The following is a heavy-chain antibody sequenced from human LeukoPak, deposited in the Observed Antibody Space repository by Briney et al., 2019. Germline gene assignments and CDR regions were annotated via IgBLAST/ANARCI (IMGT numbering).Heavy chain of an antibody. V-gene: IGHV4-61*01. J-gene: IGHJ3*02. Sequence: SETLSLTCTVSGASVTSGTYYWSWIRQPPGKGLEWIGYIYYSGSTSYNPSLKSRVTISVDTSKKQFSLKLSSVTAADTAVYYCARDGGNYVYDIWGQGTMVTVSS. CDR2: IYYSGST. CDR3: ARDGGNYVYDI. D-gene: IGHD4-23*01. CDR1: GASVTSGTYY.